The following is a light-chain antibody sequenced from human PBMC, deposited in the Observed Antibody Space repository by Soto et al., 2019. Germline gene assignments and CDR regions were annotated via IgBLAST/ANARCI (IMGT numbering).Light chain of an antibody. J-gene: IGKJ1*01. V-gene: IGKV3-15*01. CDR1: QSVSNN. Sequence: EIVFTQSPFTLSLSPFERATLSFVASQSVSNNYLAWYQQKPGQAPRLLIHGATTRATGIPARFSGSGSGTEFTLTISSLQSEDFAVYYCQQYNNWPRTFGQGTKVDIK. CDR3: QQYNNWPRT. CDR2: GAT.